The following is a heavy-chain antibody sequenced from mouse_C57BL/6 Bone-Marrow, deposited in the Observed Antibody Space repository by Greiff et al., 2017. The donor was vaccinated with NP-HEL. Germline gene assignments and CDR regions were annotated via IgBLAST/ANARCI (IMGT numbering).Heavy chain of an antibody. CDR3: ACFND. V-gene: IGHV5-12*01. CDR2: ISNGGGST. CDR1: GFTFSDYY. Sequence: EVHVLESGAGLVQPGGSLKLSCAASGFTFSDYYMYWVRQTPEKRLEWVAYISNGGGSTYYPDTINGRFTISSDNAQNTLYMQMSGLKSEDTARYYCACFNDWGKGTSVTVSS. J-gene: IGHJ4*01.